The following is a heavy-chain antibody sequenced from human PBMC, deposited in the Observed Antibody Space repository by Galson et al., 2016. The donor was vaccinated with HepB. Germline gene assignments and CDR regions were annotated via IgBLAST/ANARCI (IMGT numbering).Heavy chain of an antibody. V-gene: IGHV4-31*03. CDR3: VGDRGDNQPLNY. J-gene: IGHJ4*02. CDR2: ISYSGYI. CDR1: GASINSPNYY. D-gene: IGHD3-10*01. Sequence: TLSLTCTVSGASINSPNYYWNWIRHYPGKGLEWLGSISYSGYIRYNPSLESRVIISMDTSRSHFSLNLLSVTAADTAMYYCVGDRGDNQPLNYWGQGTLVSVSS.